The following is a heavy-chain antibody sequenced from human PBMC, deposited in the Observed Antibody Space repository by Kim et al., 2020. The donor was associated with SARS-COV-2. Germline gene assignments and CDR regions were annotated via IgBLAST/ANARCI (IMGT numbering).Heavy chain of an antibody. CDR1: GFSLSDYS. Sequence: GGSLRLSCAASGFSLSDYSMNWARQAPGKGLGWVSSISSSSSYKKYADSVKGRFTISRENAKNTLYLQMNSLRVEDTAGYYCGRGQTPSDHWGKGTLV. J-gene: IGHJ1*01. CDR2: ISSSSSYK. CDR3: GRGQTPSDH. V-gene: IGHV3-21*01. D-gene: IGHD2-21*02.